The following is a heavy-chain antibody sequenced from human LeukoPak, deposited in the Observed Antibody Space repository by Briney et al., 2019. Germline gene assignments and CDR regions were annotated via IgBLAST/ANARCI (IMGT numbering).Heavy chain of an antibody. D-gene: IGHD3-3*01. CDR1: GGSISSGSYY. Sequence: SETLSLTCTVSGGSISSGSYYWSWIRQPAGKGLERIGRIYTSGSTNYNPSLKSRVTISVDTSKNQFSLKLSSVTAADTAVYYCARGYYDFWSGYSYYFDYWGQGTLVTVSS. V-gene: IGHV4-61*02. CDR2: IYTSGST. J-gene: IGHJ4*02. CDR3: ARGYYDFWSGYSYYFDY.